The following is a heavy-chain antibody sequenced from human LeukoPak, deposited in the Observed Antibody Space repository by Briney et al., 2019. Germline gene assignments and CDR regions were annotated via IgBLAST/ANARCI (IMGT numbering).Heavy chain of an antibody. CDR3: ARTSGYDFWSGYYFDY. J-gene: IGHJ4*02. CDR2: ISAYNGNT. D-gene: IGHD3-3*01. V-gene: IGHV1-18*01. CDR1: GYTFTSYG. Sequence: GASVKVSCKASGYTFTSYGISWVRQAPGQGLEWMGWISAYNGNTNYAQKLQGRVTMTTDTSTSTAYMELRSLRSDDTAVYYCARTSGYDFWSGYYFDYWGQGTLVTVSS.